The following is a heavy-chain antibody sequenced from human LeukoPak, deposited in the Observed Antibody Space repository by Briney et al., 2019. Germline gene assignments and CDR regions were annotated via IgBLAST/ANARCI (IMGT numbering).Heavy chain of an antibody. CDR1: GFTFSDYY. Sequence: GGSLRLSCAVSGFTFSDYYMSWIRQAPGKGLEWVSYISSSGSTIYYADSVKGRFTISRDNAKNSLYLQMNSLRAEDTAVYYCAREMTTVTSFDYWGQGTLVTVSS. J-gene: IGHJ4*02. CDR2: ISSSGSTI. V-gene: IGHV3-11*01. D-gene: IGHD4-17*01. CDR3: AREMTTVTSFDY.